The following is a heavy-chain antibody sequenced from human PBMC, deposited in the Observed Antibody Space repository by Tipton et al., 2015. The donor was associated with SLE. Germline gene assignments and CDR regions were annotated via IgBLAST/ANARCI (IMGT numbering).Heavy chain of an antibody. V-gene: IGHV4-59*12. CDR3: ARVADRGAFDL. CDR1: GASISSDY. J-gene: IGHJ3*01. CDR2: IYYSGNT. D-gene: IGHD1-14*01. Sequence: TLSLTCNVSGASISSDYWTWIRKPPGKGLEWIGSIYYSGNTHYNPSLQSRVTISVDTSKNQFSLKLSSVTAADTAVYYCARVADRGAFDLWGQGTLVTVS.